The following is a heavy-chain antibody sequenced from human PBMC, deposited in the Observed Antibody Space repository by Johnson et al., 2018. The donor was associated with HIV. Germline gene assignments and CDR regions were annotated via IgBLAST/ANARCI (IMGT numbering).Heavy chain of an antibody. CDR1: GFTLSNYG. D-gene: IGHD2-15*01. CDR3: AKGVEGYGSGGSCYSIAVDF. J-gene: IGHJ3*01. V-gene: IGHV3-48*01. CDR2: ISSSGSTI. Sequence: VQLVESGGGVVQPGRSLRLSCAASGFTLSNYGMHWVRQAPGKGLEWVSYISSSGSTIYYADSVKGRFTISRDISKNTLYLQMNSLRAEDTAVYYCAKGVEGYGSGGSCYSIAVDFWCQGTMLTVSS.